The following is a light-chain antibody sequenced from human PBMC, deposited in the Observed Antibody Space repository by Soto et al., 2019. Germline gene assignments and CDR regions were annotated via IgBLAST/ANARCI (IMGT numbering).Light chain of an antibody. CDR3: LQHYSYPWT. CDR1: QGIRID. J-gene: IGKJ1*01. CDR2: DAS. V-gene: IGKV1-17*01. Sequence: DIQMTQSPSSLSASVGDRVTITCRASQGIRIDLGWYQQKPGKAPKRLIYDASSLQSGVPSRFSGSGSGTEFTLTISSLQPEDFATYSCLQHYSYPWTFGQGTKVDIK.